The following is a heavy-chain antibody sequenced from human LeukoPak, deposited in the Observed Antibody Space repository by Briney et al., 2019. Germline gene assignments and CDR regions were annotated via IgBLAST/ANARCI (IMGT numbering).Heavy chain of an antibody. D-gene: IGHD2/OR15-2a*01. Sequence: GGFLRLSCAASGFTFTTYGMSWVRQAPGKGLEWVSGISDSGGSTYYADSVKGRFALSRDNSKNTLFLQMNSLRAEDTAVYYCAKSLTFTSPTYFDYWGQGTLVTVSS. J-gene: IGHJ4*02. CDR3: AKSLTFTSPTYFDY. V-gene: IGHV3-23*01. CDR2: ISDSGGST. CDR1: GFTFTTYG.